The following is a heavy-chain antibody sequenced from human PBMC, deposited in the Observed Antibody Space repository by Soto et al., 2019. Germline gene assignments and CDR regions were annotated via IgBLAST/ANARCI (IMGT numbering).Heavy chain of an antibody. D-gene: IGHD3-10*01. CDR2: IYYSGST. CDR3: ARAITSYAGRYYWFDP. J-gene: IGHJ5*02. V-gene: IGHV4-59*08. Sequence: SETLSLTCTVSGGSISSYYWSWIRQPPGKGLEWIGYIYYSGSTNYNPSLKSRVTISVDTSKNQFSLKLSSVTAADTAVYYCARAITSYAGRYYWFDPWGQGTLVTVSS. CDR1: GGSISSYY.